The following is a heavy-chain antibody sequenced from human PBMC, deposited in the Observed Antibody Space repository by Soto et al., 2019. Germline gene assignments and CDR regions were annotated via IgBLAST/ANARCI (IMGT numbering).Heavy chain of an antibody. D-gene: IGHD3-10*01. Sequence: EVQLVESGGGLVKPGGSLRLSCAASGFTLSSAWMAWVRQAPGKGLEWVGRIKSKPDGGTTDYAAPVKGRFTISRDDSKNTLALQMNSLKTEDTAVYYCTKDRYYGSGSYFWGQRTLVTVSS. CDR3: TKDRYYGSGSYF. J-gene: IGHJ4*02. CDR2: IKSKPDGGTT. CDR1: GFTLSSAW. V-gene: IGHV3-15*01.